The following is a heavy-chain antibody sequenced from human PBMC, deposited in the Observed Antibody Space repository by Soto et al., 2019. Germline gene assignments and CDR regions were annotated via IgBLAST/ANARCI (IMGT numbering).Heavy chain of an antibody. J-gene: IGHJ4*02. CDR3: ARYSGKYQGPIDY. V-gene: IGHV3-30*03. CDR2: ISYDGSNK. Sequence: QVQLVESGGGVVQPGRSLRLSCAASGFTFSHYGIHWVRQAPGKGLEWLAVISYDGSNKHYAHSVKDRFTVSRDNSKNTLYLQMNSLRAEETAVYFCARYSGKYQGPIDYWGQGTLVTVSS. CDR1: GFTFSHYG. D-gene: IGHD1-26*01.